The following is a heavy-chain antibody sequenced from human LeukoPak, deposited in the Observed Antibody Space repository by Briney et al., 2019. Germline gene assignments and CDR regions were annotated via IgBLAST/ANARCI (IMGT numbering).Heavy chain of an antibody. CDR2: ISYGGSNK. D-gene: IGHD6-19*01. V-gene: IGHV3-30*04. CDR3: ARESQWLANLFDY. J-gene: IGHJ4*02. Sequence: GGSLRLSCAASGFTFSSYAMHWVRQAPGKGLEWVAVISYGGSNKYYADSVKGRFTISRDNSKNTLYLQMNSLKAEDTAVYYCARESQWLANLFDYWGQGTLVTVSS. CDR1: GFTFSSYA.